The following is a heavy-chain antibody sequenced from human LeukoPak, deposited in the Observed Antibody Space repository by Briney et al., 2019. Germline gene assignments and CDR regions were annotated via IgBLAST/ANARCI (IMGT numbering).Heavy chain of an antibody. Sequence: GGSLRLSCAASGFTFSSYEMNWVRQAPGKGLEWVSYISSSGSTIYYADSVEGRFTISRDNAKHSLYLQMNSLRAEDTAVYYCARYCSGGSCSAMDVWGQGTTVTVSS. CDR2: ISSSGSTI. CDR1: GFTFSSYE. CDR3: ARYCSGGSCSAMDV. D-gene: IGHD2-15*01. J-gene: IGHJ6*02. V-gene: IGHV3-48*03.